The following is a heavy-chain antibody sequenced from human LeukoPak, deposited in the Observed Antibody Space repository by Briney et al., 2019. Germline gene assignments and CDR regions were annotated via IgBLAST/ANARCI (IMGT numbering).Heavy chain of an antibody. CDR1: GSTFSSYW. J-gene: IGHJ5*02. V-gene: IGHV3-74*01. CDR2: INSDGSST. CDR3: ARVSYGSGSSQTRWATDNWFDP. Sequence: PGGSLRLSCAASGSTFSSYWMHWVRQAPGKGLVWVSRINSDGSSTSYADSVKGRFTISRDNAKNTLYLQMNSLRAEDTAVYYCARVSYGSGSSQTRWATDNWFDPWGQGTLVTVSS. D-gene: IGHD3-10*01.